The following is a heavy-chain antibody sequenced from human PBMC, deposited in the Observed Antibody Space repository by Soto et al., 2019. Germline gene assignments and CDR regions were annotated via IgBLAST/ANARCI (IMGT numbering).Heavy chain of an antibody. CDR2: ISYDGSNK. CDR1: GFTFSING. CDR3: AKADYDILTGQDYYGLDV. D-gene: IGHD3-9*01. V-gene: IGHV3-30*18. Sequence: PGGSLRLSCAASGFTFSINGMHWFRQAPGKGLEWMAVISYDGSNKYYADSVKGRFTISRDNSKNTLYLQMNSLRAEDTAVYYCAKADYDILTGQDYYGLDVWGQGTTVTVSS. J-gene: IGHJ6*02.